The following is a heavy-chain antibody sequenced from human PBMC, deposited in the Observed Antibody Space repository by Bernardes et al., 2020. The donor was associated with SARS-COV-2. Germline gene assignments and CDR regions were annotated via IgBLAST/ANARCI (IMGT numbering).Heavy chain of an antibody. CDR1: GYTFTGFY. V-gene: IGHV1-2*02. J-gene: IGHJ4*02. CDR2: INPNSGVT. D-gene: IGHD7-27*01. Sequence: ASVKVSCKASGYTFTGFYIHWVRQAPGQGLEWMGWINPNSGVTNYAQKFQGRVTLTRDTSINTAYMELRRLRSDDRAVYYCARGPWDYSDYWGQGTLVTVSS. CDR3: ARGPWDYSDY.